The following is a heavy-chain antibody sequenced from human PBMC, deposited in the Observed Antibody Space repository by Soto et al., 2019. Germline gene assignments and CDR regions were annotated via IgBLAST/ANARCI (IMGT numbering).Heavy chain of an antibody. CDR3: ARAGCIVGSTTYFDY. V-gene: IGHV4-30-2*01. Sequence: LSLTSAVSGGSISSGGYSWSWIRQPPGKGLEWIGYIYHSGSTYYNPSLKSRVTISVDRSKNQFSLKLSSVTAADTAVYYCARAGCIVGSTTYFDYWGQGTLVTVSS. CDR1: GGSISSGGYS. D-gene: IGHD1-26*01. J-gene: IGHJ4*02. CDR2: IYHSGST.